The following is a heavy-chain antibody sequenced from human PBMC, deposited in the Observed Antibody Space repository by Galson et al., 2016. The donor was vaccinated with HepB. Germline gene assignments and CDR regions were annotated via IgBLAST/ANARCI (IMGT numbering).Heavy chain of an antibody. D-gene: IGHD7-27*01. CDR3: ARSYLLGRGFGS. Sequence: CAISGDSVSSNSAGWYWIRQSPSRGLEWLGRTYYRSKWHFDYAESVKSRITINPETSKNQFSLQLNSVTPEETAVYYCARSYLLGRGFGSWGQGTLVTVSS. CDR2: TYYRSKWHF. J-gene: IGHJ4*02. CDR1: GDSVSSNSAG. V-gene: IGHV6-1*01.